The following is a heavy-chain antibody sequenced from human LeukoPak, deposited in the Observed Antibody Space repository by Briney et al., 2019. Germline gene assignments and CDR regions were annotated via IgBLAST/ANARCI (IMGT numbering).Heavy chain of an antibody. Sequence: GGSLRLSCAASGFTFSSYAMSRVRQAPGKGLEWVSAISGSGGSTYYADSVKGRFTISRDNSKNTLYLQMNSLRAEDTAVYYCAKMITFGGVIVWYYFDYWGQGTLVTVSS. D-gene: IGHD3-16*02. CDR1: GFTFSSYA. CDR2: ISGSGGST. CDR3: AKMITFGGVIVWYYFDY. V-gene: IGHV3-23*01. J-gene: IGHJ4*02.